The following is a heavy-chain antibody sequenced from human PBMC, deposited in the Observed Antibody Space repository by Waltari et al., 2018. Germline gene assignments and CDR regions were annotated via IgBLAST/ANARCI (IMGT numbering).Heavy chain of an antibody. D-gene: IGHD2-15*01. CDR3: ARDPVGSPHCSGGSCYSMPWD. Sequence: QVQLVQSGAEVKKPGSSVKVSCKASGGTFSSYAISWVRQAPGQGLEWMGGIIPILGIANYAQKFQGRVTITADKSTSTAYMELSSLRSEDTAVYYCARDPVGSPHCSGGSCYSMPWDWGQGTLVTVSS. CDR1: GGTFSSYA. J-gene: IGHJ4*02. CDR2: IIPILGIA. V-gene: IGHV1-69*10.